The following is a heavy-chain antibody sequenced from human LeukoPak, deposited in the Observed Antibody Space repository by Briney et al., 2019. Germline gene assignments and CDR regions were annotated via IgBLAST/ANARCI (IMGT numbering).Heavy chain of an antibody. CDR1: GCTLSSYA. CDR3: AKSLGYCSGGSCYSCYDFDY. Sequence: GGSLRLSCAASGCTLSSYAMSGVRPAPGKGLEGVSAISGSGGSTYYADSVKGRFTISRDNSKNTLYLQMNSLRAEDTAVYYCAKSLGYCSGGSCYSCYDFDYWGQGTLVTVSS. D-gene: IGHD2-15*01. V-gene: IGHV3-23*01. J-gene: IGHJ4*02. CDR2: ISGSGGST.